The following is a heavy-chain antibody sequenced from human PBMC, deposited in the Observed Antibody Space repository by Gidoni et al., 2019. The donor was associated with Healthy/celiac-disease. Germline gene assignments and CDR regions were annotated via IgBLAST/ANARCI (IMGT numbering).Heavy chain of an antibody. CDR2: IYYSGHT. CDR1: GGSISSSSYY. Sequence: QLQLQESRPGLVKPSATPCLTCTVSGGSISSSSYYWGWIRQPPGKGLEWIGSIYYSGHTYYNPSLKSRVTISVDTSKNQFSLKLSSVTAADTAVYYCARQWARVIGVDPWGQGTLVTVSS. CDR3: ARQWARVIGVDP. J-gene: IGHJ5*02. D-gene: IGHD3-22*01. V-gene: IGHV4-39*01.